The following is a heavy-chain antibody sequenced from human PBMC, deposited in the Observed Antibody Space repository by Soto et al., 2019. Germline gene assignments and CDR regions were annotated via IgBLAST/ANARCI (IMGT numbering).Heavy chain of an antibody. CDR1: GFTFSSYA. V-gene: IGHV3-64*01. CDR2: ITSNGGNT. Sequence: PGGSLRLSCAASGFTFSSYAMHWVRQAPGKGLEYVSVITSNGGNTDYASSVKGRFTISRDNSKNTLYLQMGSLRAEDMAVYYCARRIPFGYGMAVWGQGTTVTVSS. J-gene: IGHJ6*02. CDR3: ARRIPFGYGMAV. D-gene: IGHD2-21*01.